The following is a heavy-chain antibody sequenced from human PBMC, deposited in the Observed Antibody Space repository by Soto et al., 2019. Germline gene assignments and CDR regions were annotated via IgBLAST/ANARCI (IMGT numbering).Heavy chain of an antibody. CDR3: ARGHEKGMADIVLHQFISYMDV. V-gene: IGHV4-39*01. CDR1: GGSISSSSYY. D-gene: IGHD2-8*01. CDR2: IYYSGST. J-gene: IGHJ6*03. Sequence: SETLSLTCTVSGGSISSSSYYWGWIRQPPGKGLEWIGSIYYSGSTYYNPSLKSRVTISVDTSKNQFSLKLSSVTAADTAVYYCARGHEKGMADIVLHQFISYMDVWGKGTTVTVSS.